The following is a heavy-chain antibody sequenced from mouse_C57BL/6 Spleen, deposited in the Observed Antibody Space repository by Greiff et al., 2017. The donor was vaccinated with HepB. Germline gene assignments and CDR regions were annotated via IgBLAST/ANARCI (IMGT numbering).Heavy chain of an antibody. CDR3: AGTGVTHYYAMDY. V-gene: IGHV5-17*01. D-gene: IGHD2-5*01. CDR2: ISSGSSTI. J-gene: IGHJ4*01. Sequence: EVQLVESGGGLVKPGGSLKLSCAASGFTFSDYGMHWVRKAPEKGLEWVAYISSGSSTIYYADTVKGRFTISRDNAKNTLFLQMTSLRSEDTAMYYCAGTGVTHYYAMDYWGQGTSVTVSS. CDR1: GFTFSDYG.